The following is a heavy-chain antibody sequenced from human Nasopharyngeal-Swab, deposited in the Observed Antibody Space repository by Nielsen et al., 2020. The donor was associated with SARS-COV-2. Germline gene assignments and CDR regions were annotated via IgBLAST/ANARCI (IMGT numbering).Heavy chain of an antibody. D-gene: IGHD6-13*01. Sequence: RQAPGKGLEWIGEINHSGSTNYNPSLKSRVTISVDTSKNQFSLKLSSVTAADTAAYYCARSIAAAGTSSGYYGMDVWGQGTTGTVSS. CDR2: INHSGST. CDR3: ARSIAAAGTSSGYYGMDV. J-gene: IGHJ6*02. V-gene: IGHV4-34*01.